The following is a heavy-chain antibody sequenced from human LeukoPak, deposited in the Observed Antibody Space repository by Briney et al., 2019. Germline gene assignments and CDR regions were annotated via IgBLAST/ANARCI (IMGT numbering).Heavy chain of an antibody. J-gene: IGHJ4*02. CDR1: GGSITNTNY. CDR3: AREGGPYRPLDY. Sequence: SGTLSLTCGVSGGSITNTNYWTWVRPPPGKGLEWIGEVNLQGSTNYNPSLMGRVAIAVDTSENHISLQLTSVTAADTAVYYCAREGGPYRPLDYSGQGTLVTVSS. V-gene: IGHV4-4*02. CDR2: VNLQGST.